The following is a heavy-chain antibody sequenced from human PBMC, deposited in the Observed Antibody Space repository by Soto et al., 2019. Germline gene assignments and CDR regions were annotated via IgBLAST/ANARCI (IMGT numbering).Heavy chain of an antibody. V-gene: IGHV3-7*05. CDR2: IKQDGSVK. Sequence: GGSLRLSCAASGFTFSTYYMGWVRQAPGKGLEWVANIKQDGSVKNYVDSVKGRFTVSRDNAKNSLYLQMNSLRADVTALYYCVRDLVGSRGYLGQWGQRTQVTVSS. D-gene: IGHD3-22*01. CDR1: GFTFSTYY. CDR3: VRDLVGSRGYLGQ. J-gene: IGHJ4*02.